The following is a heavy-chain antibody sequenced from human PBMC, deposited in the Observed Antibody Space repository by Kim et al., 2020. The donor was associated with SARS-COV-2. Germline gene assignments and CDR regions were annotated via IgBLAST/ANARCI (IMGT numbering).Heavy chain of an antibody. J-gene: IGHJ6*02. V-gene: IGHV3-30*04. CDR3: ARDDCSRLPALYDSSGYPTRYYYYGMDV. CDR2: ISYDGSNK. Sequence: GGSLRLSCAASGFTFSSYAMHWVRQAPGKGLEWVAVISYDGSNKYYADSVKGRFTISRDNSKNTLYLQMNSLRAEDTAVYYCARDDCSRLPALYDSSGYPTRYYYYGMDVWGQGTTVTVSS. CDR1: GFTFSSYA. D-gene: IGHD3-22*01.